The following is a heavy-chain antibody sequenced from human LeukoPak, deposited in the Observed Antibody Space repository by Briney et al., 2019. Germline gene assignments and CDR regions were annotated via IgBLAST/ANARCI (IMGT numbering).Heavy chain of an antibody. CDR3: ARDSRGGGPDFDY. J-gene: IGHJ4*02. CDR1: GGSIGTSY. V-gene: IGHV4-59*01. CDR2: IHYSGAT. D-gene: IGHD2-15*01. Sequence: SETLSLTCTVSGGSIGTSYWAWIRQPPGKGLEWVAYIHYSGATSYNPSLESRLTISLDMSNNQFSLKLSSVTAADTAVYYCARDSRGGGPDFDYWGQGVLVTVSS.